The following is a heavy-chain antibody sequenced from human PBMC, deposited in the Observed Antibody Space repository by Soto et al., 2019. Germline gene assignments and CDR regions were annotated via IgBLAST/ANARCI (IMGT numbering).Heavy chain of an antibody. Sequence: VQLLEYGGDLVQPGGSLRLSCAASGFSFRDFSMNWFRQAPGKGLEWVSFIDLSGTTTYYRDSVKGRFTMSKDKSRKTVYLQMNSLRVEDTAIYYCAKDRVPDGIYSSDYWRQGVLVPVSS. CDR2: IDLSGTTT. J-gene: IGHJ4*02. CDR3: AKDRVPDGIYSSDY. D-gene: IGHD2-15*01. CDR1: GFSFRDFS. V-gene: IGHV3-23*01.